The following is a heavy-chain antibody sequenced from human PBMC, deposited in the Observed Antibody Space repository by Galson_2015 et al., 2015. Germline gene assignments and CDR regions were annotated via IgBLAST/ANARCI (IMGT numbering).Heavy chain of an antibody. V-gene: IGHV4-39*01. D-gene: IGHD6-19*01. CDR1: GGSMSSDY. CDR3: VRSIGWYRFDV. J-gene: IGHJ4*02. Sequence: ETLSLPCTVSGGSMSSDYWGWLRQPPGKGLEWIGTIHYSGSTHYNPSLKITMSVDTSKNQFSLKLSSVTAADTAVYYCVRSIGWYRFDVWGQGTLASVPS. CDR2: IHYSGST.